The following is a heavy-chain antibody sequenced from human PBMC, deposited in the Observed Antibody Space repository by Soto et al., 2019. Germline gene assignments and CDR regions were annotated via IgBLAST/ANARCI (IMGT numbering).Heavy chain of an antibody. Sequence: GGSLRLSCAASGFTFSSYWMHWVRQAPGQGLVWVSRINSDGSSTSYADSVKGRFTISRDNTKNTLHLEMNGLRAEDTAVYYCAVRGGYTTPFDYWGQGT. D-gene: IGHD1-26*01. V-gene: IGHV3-74*01. J-gene: IGHJ4*02. CDR2: INSDGSST. CDR1: GFTFSSYW. CDR3: AVRGGYTTPFDY.